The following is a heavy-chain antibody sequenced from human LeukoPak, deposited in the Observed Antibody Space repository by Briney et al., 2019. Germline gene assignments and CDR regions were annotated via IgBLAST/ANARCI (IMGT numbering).Heavy chain of an antibody. D-gene: IGHD6-19*01. CDR3: AREDSSGWYYFDY. V-gene: IGHV7-4-1*02. J-gene: IGHJ4*02. Sequence: ASVKVSCKASGYTFTSCAMNWARQAPGQGLEWMGWINTNTGNPTYAQGFTGRFVFSLDTSVSTAYLQISSLKAEDTAVYYCAREDSSGWYYFDYWGQGTLVTVSS. CDR2: INTNTGNP. CDR1: GYTFTSCA.